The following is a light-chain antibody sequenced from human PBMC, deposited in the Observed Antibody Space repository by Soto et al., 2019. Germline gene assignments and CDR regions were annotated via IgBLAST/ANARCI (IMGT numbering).Light chain of an antibody. CDR3: AAWDDSLSGLV. CDR2: SNN. Sequence: QSVLTQPPSASGTPGQRVTISCSGSSSNIGSNYVYWYQQLPGTAPKLLIYSNNQRPSGVPDRFSGSKSGTSASLAISGLRSEDEADYYCAAWDDSLSGLVFGGGTKVTV. CDR1: SSNIGSNY. V-gene: IGLV1-47*02. J-gene: IGLJ2*01.